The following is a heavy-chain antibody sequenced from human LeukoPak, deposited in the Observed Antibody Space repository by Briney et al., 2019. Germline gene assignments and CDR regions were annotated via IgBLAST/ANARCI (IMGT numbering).Heavy chain of an antibody. D-gene: IGHD3-10*01. Sequence: GGSLRLSCSGSGFTFSSYVMTWVRQAPGQGLEWVSAISGSGDDTYYADSVKGRFTISRDNSKNTLYLQMNSLRAEDTAVYYCAKKEAMIRGVPYYYDFWGQGTLVTVSS. CDR1: GFTFSSYV. V-gene: IGHV3-23*01. CDR2: ISGSGDDT. J-gene: IGHJ4*02. CDR3: AKKEAMIRGVPYYYDF.